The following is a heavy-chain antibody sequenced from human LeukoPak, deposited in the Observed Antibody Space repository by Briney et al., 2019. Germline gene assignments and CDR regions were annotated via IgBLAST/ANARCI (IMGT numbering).Heavy chain of an antibody. J-gene: IGHJ3*01. D-gene: IGHD3-22*01. CDR3: ARHFTYYYDSSGYPRDAFDV. Sequence: LETLSLTSTVSGDSTSPYYWSWIRQSPGKGLVWSGYIYYSGSTNYNPSLKSRVTISPDMSKNQFSLKLRSVTAADSALYYCARHFTYYYDSSGYPRDAFDVWGQGTMVTVSS. V-gene: IGHV4-59*08. CDR2: IYYSGST. CDR1: GDSTSPYY.